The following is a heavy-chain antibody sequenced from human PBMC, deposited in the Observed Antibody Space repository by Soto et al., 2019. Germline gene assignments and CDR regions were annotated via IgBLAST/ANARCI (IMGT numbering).Heavy chain of an antibody. J-gene: IGHJ2*01. CDR3: ARVMGYCSGGSYYRSYWYFDL. D-gene: IGHD2-15*01. CDR1: GGSFSGYY. V-gene: IGHV4-34*01. Sequence: PSETLSLTCAVYGGSFSGYYWSWIRQPPGKGLEWIGEINHSGGTDYNPSLKSRVTISVDSSKNQFSLKLSSVTAADTAVYYCARVMGYCSGGSYYRSYWYFDLWGRGTLVTVSS. CDR2: INHSGGT.